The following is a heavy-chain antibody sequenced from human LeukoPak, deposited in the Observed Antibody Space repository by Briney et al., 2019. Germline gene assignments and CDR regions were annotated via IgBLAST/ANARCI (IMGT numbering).Heavy chain of an antibody. V-gene: IGHV1-2*06. CDR3: ATQYSGSSRLLGY. CDR1: GYTFTGYY. J-gene: IGHJ4*02. D-gene: IGHD1-26*01. Sequence: ASVKGSCKASGYTFTGYYMHWVRQAPGQGLEWMGRINPNSGGTNYAQKFQGRVTMTRDTSISTAYMELSRLRSDDTAVYYCATQYSGSSRLLGYWGQGTLVTVSS. CDR2: INPNSGGT.